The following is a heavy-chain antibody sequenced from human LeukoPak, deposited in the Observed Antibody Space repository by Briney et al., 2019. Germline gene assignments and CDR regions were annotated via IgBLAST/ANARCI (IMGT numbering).Heavy chain of an antibody. Sequence: GGSLRLSCAASGFTFSSYSMNWVRQAPGKGLEWVAVIAYDGGNKYYADSVKSRFTISRDNSKNTLYLQMNSLRAEDTAVYYCARDSSPWYYYDRSGSNGFDPWGQGTLVAVSS. D-gene: IGHD3-22*01. J-gene: IGHJ5*02. CDR3: ARDSSPWYYYDRSGSNGFDP. CDR1: GFTFSSYS. V-gene: IGHV3-30*03. CDR2: IAYDGGNK.